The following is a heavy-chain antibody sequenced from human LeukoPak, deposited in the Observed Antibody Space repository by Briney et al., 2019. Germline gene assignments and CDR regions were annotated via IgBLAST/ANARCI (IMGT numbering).Heavy chain of an antibody. CDR2: INHSGST. J-gene: IGHJ2*01. V-gene: IGHV4-34*01. Sequence: SETLSLTCAVSGGSFIGYYLNWIRQPPGKGLEWIGEINHSGSTNCNPSLKSRVTISVDTSKNQFSLKLSSVTAADTAVYYCATGWYFDLWGRGTLVTVSS. CDR3: ATGWYFDL. CDR1: GGSFIGYY.